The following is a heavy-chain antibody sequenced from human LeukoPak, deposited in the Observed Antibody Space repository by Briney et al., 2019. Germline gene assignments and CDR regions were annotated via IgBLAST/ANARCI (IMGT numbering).Heavy chain of an antibody. Sequence: GGSPRLSCAASGSIFSSSEINWVRQAPGTGLEWISYISSTGNTIYYADSVKGRFTISRDNAKNSLYLQMNSLRAEDTAVYYSARELVEMAAGYFDSWGQGTLVTVSS. D-gene: IGHD5-24*01. CDR3: ARELVEMAAGYFDS. V-gene: IGHV3-48*03. J-gene: IGHJ4*02. CDR1: GSIFSSSE. CDR2: ISSTGNTI.